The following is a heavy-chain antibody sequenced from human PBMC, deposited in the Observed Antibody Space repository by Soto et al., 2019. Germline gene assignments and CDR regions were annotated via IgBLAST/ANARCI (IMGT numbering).Heavy chain of an antibody. J-gene: IGHJ6*02. D-gene: IGHD5-12*01. V-gene: IGHV4-61*01. Sequence: QVQLQESGPGLVKTSETLAVTCTVSGGSVSSGSYYWSWIRQPPGKGLEWVGCISDTGSGDYNPARKSRVTISVHTSKRQFSLRLNSVTAADTAVDYCARAHSGDAPLGMDVGGQGTTVPVSS. CDR2: ISDTGSG. CDR3: ARAHSGDAPLGMDV. CDR1: GGSVSSGSYY.